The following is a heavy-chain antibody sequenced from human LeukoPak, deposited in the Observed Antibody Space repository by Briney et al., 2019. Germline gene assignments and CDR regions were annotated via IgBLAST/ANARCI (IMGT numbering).Heavy chain of an antibody. D-gene: IGHD4-11*01. CDR1: GFILTEGS. J-gene: IGHJ4*02. CDR3: VADHYNNHGNFDF. Sequence: ASVKLSCTVSGFILTEGSIHWLRQAPRKGPEWMGSFDRENDETIYSHNFQGRVAMTEDTSADTAYMELTSLMSDDTAVYYCVADHYNNHGNFDFWGQGTLVTVSS. CDR2: FDRENDET. V-gene: IGHV1-24*01.